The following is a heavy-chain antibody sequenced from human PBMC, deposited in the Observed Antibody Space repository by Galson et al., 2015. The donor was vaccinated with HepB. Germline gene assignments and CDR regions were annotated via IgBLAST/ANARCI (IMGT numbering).Heavy chain of an antibody. CDR3: ARDFFVGQLGTVDTSGFDY. V-gene: IGHV1-69*04. D-gene: IGHD7-27*01. J-gene: IGHJ4*02. CDR2: IIPILGIA. CDR1: GGTFSSYI. Sequence: SVKVSCKASGGTFSSYIISWVRQAPGQGLEWMGRIIPILGIANYAQKFQGRVTITADKSTSTAYMELSSLRSEDTAVYYCARDFFVGQLGTVDTSGFDYWGQGTLVTVSS.